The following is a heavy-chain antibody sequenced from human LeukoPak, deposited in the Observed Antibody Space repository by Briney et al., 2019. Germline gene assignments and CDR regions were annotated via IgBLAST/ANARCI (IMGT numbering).Heavy chain of an antibody. CDR2: ISSSGSYI. Sequence: GGSLRLSCAASGFTFRTYSMNWLRQAPGKGLEWVSSISSSGSYIYYADSVKGRFTISRDNAQNSIYLQMKSLLAEDTALYYCARDRGGTYLSWGQGTLVTVSS. D-gene: IGHD1-26*01. CDR3: ARDRGGTYLS. J-gene: IGHJ5*02. V-gene: IGHV3-21*01. CDR1: GFTFRTYS.